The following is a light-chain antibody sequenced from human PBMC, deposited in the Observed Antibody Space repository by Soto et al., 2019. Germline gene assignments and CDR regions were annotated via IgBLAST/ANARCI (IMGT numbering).Light chain of an antibody. CDR3: QQYNSFWT. V-gene: IGKV3-20*01. CDR2: GAS. J-gene: IGKJ1*01. Sequence: EIVLTQSPGTLSLSPGERATLSCRASQSVSNSYLAWYQQKPGQAPRLLIYGASTRATGIPARFSGSGSGTEFTLTISSLQPDDFATYYCQQYNSFWTFGQGTKVDIK. CDR1: QSVSNSY.